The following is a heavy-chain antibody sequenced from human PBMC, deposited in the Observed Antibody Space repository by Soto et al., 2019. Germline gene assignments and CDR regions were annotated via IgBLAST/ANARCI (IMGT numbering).Heavy chain of an antibody. V-gene: IGHV4-39*01. CDR2: IYYSRST. CDR3: ARHADSSGRGFDF. Sequence: SSETLSLTCTVSGASISSTDCYWGWIRQPPGKGLEWVGSIYYSRSTTYNPSLKNRVTVSVDTSKNQLSLRLSFVSAADTAVYYCARHADSSGRGFDFWGQGTRVTVPQ. CDR1: GASISSTDCY. D-gene: IGHD3-22*01. J-gene: IGHJ4*02.